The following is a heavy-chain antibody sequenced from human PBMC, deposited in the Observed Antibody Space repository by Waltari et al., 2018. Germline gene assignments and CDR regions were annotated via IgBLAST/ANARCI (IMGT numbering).Heavy chain of an antibody. Sequence: DVQLTASGGGLVQPGGFLRRSCEVCGFPFYHFWMTRLRQFPGRGLEWVANIKQDGTEQYFVDSFKGRFTISRDNAKRSLYLQMNNLRVDDTAMYYCARGGGDGQVHHWGQGTLVTVSS. CDR2: IKQDGTEQ. D-gene: IGHD3-16*01. CDR1: GFPFYHFW. CDR3: ARGGGDGQVHH. V-gene: IGHV3-7*03. J-gene: IGHJ4*02.